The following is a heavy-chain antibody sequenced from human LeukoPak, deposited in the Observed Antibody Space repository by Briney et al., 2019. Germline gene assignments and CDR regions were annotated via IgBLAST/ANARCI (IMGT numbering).Heavy chain of an antibody. J-gene: IGHJ3*01. D-gene: IGHD2-21*02. CDR2: ISSSSSYI. CDR3: ARARGGILAYCGGHCLDESGPT. V-gene: IGHV3-21*01. Sequence: PGGSLRLSCAVSGFTLASMTWTWVRQAPGKGLEWVSSISSSSSYIYYADSVKGRFTISRDNAKNSLYLQMNSMRAEDTAVYYCARARGGILAYCGGHCLDESGPTRGQGAMVTVSS. CDR1: GFTLASMT.